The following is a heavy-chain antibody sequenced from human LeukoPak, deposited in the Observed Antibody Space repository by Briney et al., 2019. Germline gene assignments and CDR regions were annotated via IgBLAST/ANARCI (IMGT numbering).Heavy chain of an antibody. CDR3: AREYCTSTSCQFYYFDY. V-gene: IGHV1-2*06. D-gene: IGHD2-2*01. Sequence: GASVKVSCKASGYTFTGFYMHWVRQAPGQGLEWMGRINPNSGGTNFAQKFQGRVTMTRDTSISTAYMELSSLRSDDTATYYCAREYCTSTSCQFYYFDYWGQGTLVTVSS. J-gene: IGHJ4*02. CDR1: GYTFTGFY. CDR2: INPNSGGT.